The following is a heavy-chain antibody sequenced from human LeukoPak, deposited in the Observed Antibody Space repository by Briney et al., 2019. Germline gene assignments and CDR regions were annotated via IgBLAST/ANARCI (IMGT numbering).Heavy chain of an antibody. Sequence: GGSLRLSCAASGFTFSSYEMNWVRQAPGKGLEWVSYISSSGSTIYYADSVKGRFTISRDNAKNSLYLQMNSLRAEDTAVYYCARGRTGPGYYYMDVWGKGTTVTVSS. D-gene: IGHD2-8*02. V-gene: IGHV3-48*03. J-gene: IGHJ6*03. CDR2: ISSSGSTI. CDR3: ARGRTGPGYYYMDV. CDR1: GFTFSSYE.